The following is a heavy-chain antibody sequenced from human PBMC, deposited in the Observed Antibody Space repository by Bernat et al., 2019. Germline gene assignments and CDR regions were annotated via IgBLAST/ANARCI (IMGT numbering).Heavy chain of an antibody. V-gene: IGHV1-18*04. CDR2: ISAYNGDT. D-gene: IGHD3-22*01. CDR3: ARDIRGYYDSSGYYSDY. CDR1: GYTFTSYG. Sequence: QVQLVQSGAEVKKPGASVKVSCKASGYTFTSYGISWVRQAPGQGLEWMGWISAYNGDTNYAQKLQGRVTMTTDTSTSTAYMELRSLRSDDTAVYYCARDIRGYYDSSGYYSDYWGQGTLVTVSS. J-gene: IGHJ4*02.